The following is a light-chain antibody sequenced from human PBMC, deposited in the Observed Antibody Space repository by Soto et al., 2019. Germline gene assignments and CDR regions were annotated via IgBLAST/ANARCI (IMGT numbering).Light chain of an antibody. CDR3: QSYDRSLSGSRV. J-gene: IGLJ1*01. CDR1: SSNNGAGYH. Sequence: SVLTQARSEFRAPGHGVTISCTGSSSNNGAGYHVHWYQQHPGTATKLLPYGNSNRPSGVPDRFSGSKSGTSPSLAITALSAEDEADYYCQSYDRSLSGSRVFGTGPKVTVL. CDR2: GNS. V-gene: IGLV1-40*01.